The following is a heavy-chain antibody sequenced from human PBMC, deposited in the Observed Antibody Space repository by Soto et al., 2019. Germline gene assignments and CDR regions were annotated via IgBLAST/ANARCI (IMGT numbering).Heavy chain of an antibody. CDR3: VRIRYQLPSSVLWLDP. CDR1: GGFLSESY. J-gene: IGHJ5*02. Sequence: KSSETLSPTCAVYGGFLSESYWTWIRQPPGKGLEWIGEINHVGGTNYNPSLKSRVTMSVDTSQNQFSLRLISVTAADTAMYFCVRIRYQLPSSVLWLDPWGQGTPVTVSS. V-gene: IGHV4-34*01. D-gene: IGHD3-16*01. CDR2: INHVGGT.